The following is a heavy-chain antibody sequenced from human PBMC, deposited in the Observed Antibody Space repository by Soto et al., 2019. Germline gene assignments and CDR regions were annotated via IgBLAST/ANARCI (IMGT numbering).Heavy chain of an antibody. Sequence: SVKVSCKASGYIFSSYSISWVRQAPGQGLEWMGGVIPVFGTTRDVQKFQGRVTMTANESTSTVYMELSRLRSEDTAIYYCAREVHTDGAFDIWGQGTMVTV. CDR1: GYIFSSYS. CDR3: AREVHTDGAFDI. J-gene: IGHJ3*02. CDR2: VIPVFGTT. V-gene: IGHV1-69*13. D-gene: IGHD5-18*01.